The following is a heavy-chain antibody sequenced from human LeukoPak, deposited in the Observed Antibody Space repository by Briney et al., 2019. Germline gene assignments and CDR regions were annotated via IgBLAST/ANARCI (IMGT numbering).Heavy chain of an antibody. V-gene: IGHV3-15*01. CDR1: GFTFSNAW. D-gene: IGHD3-16*02. CDR3: THLRLGELSLDY. Sequence: GGSLRLSCAASGFTFSNAWMSWVRQAPGKGLEWVGRIKSKTDGGTTDYAAPVKGRFTISRDDSKNTLYLQMNSLKTEDTAVYYCTHLRLGELSLDYWGQGTLVTVSS. CDR2: IKSKTDGGTT. J-gene: IGHJ4*02.